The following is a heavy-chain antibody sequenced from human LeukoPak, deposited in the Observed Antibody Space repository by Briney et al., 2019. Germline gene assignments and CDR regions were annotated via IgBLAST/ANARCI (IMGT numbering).Heavy chain of an antibody. CDR2: ISYDGSNK. CDR1: GFRFSSYA. J-gene: IGHJ4*02. Sequence: PGRSLRLSCAASGFRFSSYAVHWVRQAPGKGLEWVAVISYDGSNKYYADSVKGRFTISRDNSKSTLYLQMNSLRAEDTAVYYCASGDPDINSHFDYWDQGTLVTVPS. V-gene: IGHV3-30*04. CDR3: ASGDPDINSHFDY. D-gene: IGHD2-15*01.